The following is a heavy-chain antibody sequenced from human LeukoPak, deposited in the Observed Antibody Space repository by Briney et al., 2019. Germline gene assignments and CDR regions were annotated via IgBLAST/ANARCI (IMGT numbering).Heavy chain of an antibody. CDR1: GFTFSSYG. CDR2: ISSSSSYI. V-gene: IGHV3-21*01. D-gene: IGHD2-2*01. CDR3: ARDALPAAMGTTWYYYYMDV. J-gene: IGHJ6*03. Sequence: GGSLRLSCGASGFTFSSYGMSWVRQAPGKGLEWVSSISSSSSYIYYADSVKGRFTISRDNAKNSLYLQMNSLRAEDTAVYYCARDALPAAMGTTWYYYYMDVWGKGTTVTVSS.